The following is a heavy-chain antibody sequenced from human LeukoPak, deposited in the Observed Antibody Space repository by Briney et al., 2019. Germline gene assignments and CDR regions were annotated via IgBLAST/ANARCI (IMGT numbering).Heavy chain of an antibody. Sequence: GGSLRLSCAASGFTFSSYWMSWVRQAPGKGLEWVANIKRDGSERYSVDSVKGRFTISRDNAKNSVYLQMNSLRVEDTAVYYCARDGIRFSGWYGGTDVWGQGTTVTVSS. J-gene: IGHJ6*02. V-gene: IGHV3-7*01. CDR2: IKRDGSER. D-gene: IGHD6-19*01. CDR1: GFTFSSYW. CDR3: ARDGIRFSGWYGGTDV.